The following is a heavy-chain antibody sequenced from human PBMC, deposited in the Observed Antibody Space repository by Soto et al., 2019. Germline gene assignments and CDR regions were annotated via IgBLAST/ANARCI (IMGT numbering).Heavy chain of an antibody. CDR1: GGTFSTNT. CDR3: ARDRTFDYGSGSYRTRYCMDV. V-gene: IGHV1-69*06. D-gene: IGHD3-10*01. CDR2: IFPMVGTA. Sequence: QVQLVQSGAEVKKPGSSVKVSCKASGGTFSTNTISWVRQAPGQGLEWMGGIFPMVGTANYAQEFPGRVTLTADKSTNTAYMELRSLTSEDTAMYYWARDRTFDYGSGSYRTRYCMDVWGQGTTVTVSS. J-gene: IGHJ6*02.